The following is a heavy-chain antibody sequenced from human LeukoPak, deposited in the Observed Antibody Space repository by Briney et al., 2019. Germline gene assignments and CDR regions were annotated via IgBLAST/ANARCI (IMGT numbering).Heavy chain of an antibody. CDR2: IYTSGST. V-gene: IGHV4-4*07. J-gene: IGHJ6*03. CDR3: ASGPGVGYDFWSGTPSYYYYYMDV. D-gene: IGHD3-3*01. CDR1: GGSISSYY. Sequence: PSETLSLTCTVSGGSISSYYWSWIRQPAGKGLEWIGRIYTSGSTSYNPSLKSRVTISVDKSKNQFSLKLSSATAADTAVYYCASGPGVGYDFWSGTPSYYYYYMDVWGKGTTVTVSS.